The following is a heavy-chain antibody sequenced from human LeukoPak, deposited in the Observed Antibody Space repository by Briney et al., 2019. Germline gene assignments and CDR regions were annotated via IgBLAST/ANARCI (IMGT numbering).Heavy chain of an antibody. CDR2: IYSSGST. CDR1: GGSISSGSYY. D-gene: IGHD3-22*01. Sequence: PSXXLSLTCTVSGGSISSGSYYWSWIRQPAGKGLEWIGRIYSSGSTNYNPSLKSRITISVDTAKNTFSLKLSSVTAADTAVYYCARSVYYDSSGYYFPARWFDPWGQGTLVSVTS. V-gene: IGHV4-61*02. CDR3: ARSVYYDSSGYYFPARWFDP. J-gene: IGHJ5*02.